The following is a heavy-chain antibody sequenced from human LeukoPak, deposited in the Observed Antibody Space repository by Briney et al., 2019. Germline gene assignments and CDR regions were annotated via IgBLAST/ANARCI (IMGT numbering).Heavy chain of an antibody. V-gene: IGHV5-51*01. CDR1: GYSFTSYW. D-gene: IGHD3-22*01. CDR3: ARRHYYDSSGYYFDY. Sequence: GESLKISCKGSGYSFTSYWIGWVRQMPGKGLEGIGIIYPGDSDTRYSPSFQGQVTISADKSISTAYLQWSSLKASDTAMYYCARRHYYDSSGYYFDYWGQGTLVTVSS. CDR2: IYPGDSDT. J-gene: IGHJ4*02.